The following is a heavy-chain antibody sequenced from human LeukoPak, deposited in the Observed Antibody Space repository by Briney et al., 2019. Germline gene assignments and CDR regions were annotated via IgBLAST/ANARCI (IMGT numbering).Heavy chain of an antibody. CDR1: GFTFSNYW. V-gene: IGHV3-74*01. D-gene: IGHD4-17*01. CDR3: AKERRADGDYISAFDI. Sequence: GGSLRLSCAASGFTFSNYWMHWVRQDPGKGLVWVSFINPDGSTTNYADSVKGRFTISRDNAKNALYLQMNSLRAEDTAVYYCAKERRADGDYISAFDIWGQGTMVTVSS. J-gene: IGHJ3*02. CDR2: INPDGSTT.